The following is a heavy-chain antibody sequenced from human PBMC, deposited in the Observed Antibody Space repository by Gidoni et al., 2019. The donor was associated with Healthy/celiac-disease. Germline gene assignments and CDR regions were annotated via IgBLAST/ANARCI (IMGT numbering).Heavy chain of an antibody. D-gene: IGHD3-3*01. J-gene: IGHJ3*02. V-gene: IGHV3-23*01. CDR1: GFAFSSYA. CDR2: ISGSGGST. CDR3: AKDTGGRFLEWLPIFFDAFDI. Sequence: EVQLLESGGGLVQPGGSLRLSCAASGFAFSSYAMSWVRQAPGKGLEWVSAISGSGGSTYYADSVKGRFTISRDNSKNTLYLQMNSLRAEDTAVYYCAKDTGGRFLEWLPIFFDAFDIWGQGTMVTVSS.